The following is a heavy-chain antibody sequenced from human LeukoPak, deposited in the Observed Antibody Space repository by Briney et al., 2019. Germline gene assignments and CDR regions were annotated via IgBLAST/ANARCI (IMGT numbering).Heavy chain of an antibody. Sequence: SETLSLTCTVSGGSISSYYWSRIQQPPGKGLEWIGYIYYSGSTNYNPSLKSRVTISVDTSKNQFSLKLSSVTAADTAVYYCARHGKAVDSGNWFDPWGQGTLVTVSS. V-gene: IGHV4-59*08. D-gene: IGHD6-19*01. CDR2: IYYSGST. J-gene: IGHJ5*02. CDR1: GGSISSYY. CDR3: ARHGKAVDSGNWFDP.